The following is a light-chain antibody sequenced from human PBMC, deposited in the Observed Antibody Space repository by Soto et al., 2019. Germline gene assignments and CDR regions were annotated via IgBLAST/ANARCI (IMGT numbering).Light chain of an antibody. CDR1: QSIGNN. J-gene: IGKJ1*01. CDR2: NVF. CDR3: QQYNTWPWT. Sequence: EIIMTQFPATLSVFPGERATLSCRASQSIGNNLVWYQQRPGQAPRLVIHNVFTRATGTPARISGGGSGTAFTLTISSLQSEDTAVYYCQQYNTWPWTFGQGTKVEI. V-gene: IGKV3-15*01.